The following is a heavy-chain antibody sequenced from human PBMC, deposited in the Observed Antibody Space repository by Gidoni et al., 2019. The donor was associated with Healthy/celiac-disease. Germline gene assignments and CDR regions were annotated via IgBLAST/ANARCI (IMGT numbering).Heavy chain of an antibody. CDR3: EGGDDYGDCGGDCYSAY. CDR1: GFTFSSYA. V-gene: IGHV3-23*01. D-gene: IGHD2-21*01. Sequence: EVQLLESGGGLVQPGGSLRLSCAASGFTFSSYAMSWVRQAPGKGLEWFSAIRGSGGSTSSADSVQGRFTISRDNSKNTLYLQMNSLRAEDTAVYYCEGGDDYGDCGGDCYSAYWGQGTLVTVSS. CDR2: IRGSGGST. J-gene: IGHJ4*02.